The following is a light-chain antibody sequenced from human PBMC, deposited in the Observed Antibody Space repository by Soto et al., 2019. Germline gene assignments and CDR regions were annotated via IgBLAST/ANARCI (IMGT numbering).Light chain of an antibody. Sequence: EIVLTQSPATLSLSPGERATLSCRASQSVSSYLAWYQQKPGQAPRLLIYDASNRATGIPARFSGSGSGTDFPLTIISLEPEDFAVYYCQQRSNWPLTFGGGTKVDIK. CDR1: QSVSSY. CDR3: QQRSNWPLT. CDR2: DAS. V-gene: IGKV3-11*01. J-gene: IGKJ4*01.